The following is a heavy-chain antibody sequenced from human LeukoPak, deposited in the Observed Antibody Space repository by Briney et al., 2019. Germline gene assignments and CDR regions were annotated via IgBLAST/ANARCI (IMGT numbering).Heavy chain of an antibody. Sequence: GGSLRLSCAASAFAFRNYAMQWVRQAPGKGLEWVADISHDEINIYYADSVRGRFTISRDNSKKTLYLQMNSLRAEDTAVYYCAKDRTGLLVVPAALDYWGQGSLVTVS. CDR2: ISHDEINI. CDR1: AFAFRNYA. CDR3: AKDRTGLLVVPAALDY. D-gene: IGHD2-2*01. V-gene: IGHV3-30*18. J-gene: IGHJ4*02.